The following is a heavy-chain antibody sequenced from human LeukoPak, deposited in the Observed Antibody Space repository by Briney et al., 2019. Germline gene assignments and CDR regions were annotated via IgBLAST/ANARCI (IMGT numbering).Heavy chain of an antibody. D-gene: IGHD3-3*01. CDR1: GGSISSSSYY. J-gene: IGHJ4*02. V-gene: IGHV4-39*02. Sequence: PSETLSLTCTVSGGSISSSSYYWGWIRQPPGKGLEWIGSIYYSGSTYYNPSLESRVTISVDTSKNQFSLKLSSVTAADTAVYYCARDFWSGYYYFDYWGQGTLVTVSS. CDR2: IYYSGST. CDR3: ARDFWSGYYYFDY.